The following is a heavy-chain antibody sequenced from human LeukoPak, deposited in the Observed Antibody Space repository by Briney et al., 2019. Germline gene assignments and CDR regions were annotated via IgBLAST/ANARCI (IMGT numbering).Heavy chain of an antibody. D-gene: IGHD3-10*01. Sequence: PSETLSLTCAIYGGSFSGYYWSWIRQPPGKGLEWIGEINHSGSTNYNPSLKSRVTISVDTSKNQFSLKLSSVTAADTAVYYCARLYGSGNNWGQGTLVTVSS. CDR2: INHSGST. J-gene: IGHJ4*02. CDR3: ARLYGSGNN. V-gene: IGHV4-34*01. CDR1: GGSFSGYY.